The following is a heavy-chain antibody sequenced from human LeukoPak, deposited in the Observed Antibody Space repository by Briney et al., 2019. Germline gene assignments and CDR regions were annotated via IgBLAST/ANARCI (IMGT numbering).Heavy chain of an antibody. CDR1: GYSFTSYY. V-gene: IGHV1-46*01. CDR3: AKDLQWDHPGLDP. J-gene: IGHJ5*02. CDR2: INPGGGST. D-gene: IGHD1-26*01. Sequence: GALVKVSCKASGYSFTSYYIHWVRQAPGQGLESMGIINPGGGSTSYAQKFQDRVTMTRDTSTSTVYMELNSLRSEDTAVYYCAKDLQWDHPGLDPWGQGTLVIVSS.